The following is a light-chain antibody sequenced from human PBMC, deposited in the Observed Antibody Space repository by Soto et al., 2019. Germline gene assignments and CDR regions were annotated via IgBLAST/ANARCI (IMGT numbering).Light chain of an antibody. CDR3: QQYNSYSQT. CDR1: QSISSW. J-gene: IGKJ1*01. Sequence: GDRVTITCRASQSISSWLAWYQQKPGKAPKLLIYDASSLESGVPSRFSGSGSGTEFTLTISSLQPDDFATYNCQQYNSYSQTFGQGTKVEIK. V-gene: IGKV1-5*01. CDR2: DAS.